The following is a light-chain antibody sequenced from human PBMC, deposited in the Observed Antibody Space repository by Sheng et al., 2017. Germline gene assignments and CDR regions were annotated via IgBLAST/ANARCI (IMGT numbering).Light chain of an antibody. J-gene: IGKJ2*01. Sequence: EIVMTQSPATLSVSPGERATLSCRASQSVSSSYLAWYQQKPGQAPRLLIYGASNRATGIPDRFSASGSGTDFTLTISRLEPEDFAVYYCQQYGSSGYTFGQGTKLEI. CDR1: QSVSSSY. V-gene: IGKV3-20*01. CDR2: GAS. CDR3: QQYGSSGYT.